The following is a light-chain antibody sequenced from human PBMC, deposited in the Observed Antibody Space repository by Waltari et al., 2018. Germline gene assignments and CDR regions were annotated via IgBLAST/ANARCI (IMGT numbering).Light chain of an antibody. CDR3: QSYDRSLSVRV. J-gene: IGLJ2*01. CDR2: ANI. V-gene: IGLV1-40*01. Sequence: QSVLTQPPSVSGAPGQRVTISCTGSSSNIGAGSDVHWYQQLPGSAPKLLIYANIDRPSGVPDRFSGSKSGTSASLAITGLQAEDEADYYCQSYDRSLSVRVFGGGTKLTVL. CDR1: SSNIGAGSD.